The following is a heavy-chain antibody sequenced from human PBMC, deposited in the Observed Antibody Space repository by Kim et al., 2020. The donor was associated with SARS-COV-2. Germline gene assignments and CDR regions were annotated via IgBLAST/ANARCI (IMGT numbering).Heavy chain of an antibody. Sequence: SETLSLTCTVSGGSISSYYWSWIRQPPGKGLDWIGYIYYSGSTNYKPSLKSRVTISVDTSKNQFSLKLSSVTAVDTAVYYCARDLTEGSGSYYVMDVWG. V-gene: IGHV4-59*13. D-gene: IGHD3-10*01. CDR2: IYYSGST. CDR3: ARDLTEGSGSYYVMDV. CDR1: GGSISSYY. J-gene: IGHJ6*02.